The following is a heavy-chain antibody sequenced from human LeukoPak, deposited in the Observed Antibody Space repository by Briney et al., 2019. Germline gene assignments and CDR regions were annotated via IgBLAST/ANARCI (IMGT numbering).Heavy chain of an antibody. Sequence: AAVTVSFKASGGSSDAYAISWVRQAHGQGLEWMGGIIPIFGTSNYAQKLQGRVTISTDESTSTAYMEVSSLRSEDRAIYYCARGLYASMETAYDYWGQGTLVTVSS. V-gene: IGHV1-69*05. CDR3: ARGLYASMETAYDY. D-gene: IGHD2-8*01. J-gene: IGHJ4*02. CDR1: GGSSDAYA. CDR2: IIPIFGTS.